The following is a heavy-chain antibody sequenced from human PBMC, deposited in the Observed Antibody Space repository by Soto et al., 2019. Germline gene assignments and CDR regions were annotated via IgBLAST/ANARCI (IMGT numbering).Heavy chain of an antibody. Sequence: SETLSLTCTVSGGSISSYYWSWIRQPPGKGLEWIGYIYYSGSTNYNPSLKSRVTISVDTSKNQFSLKLSSVTAADTAVYYCARHRGYSYGSYYYSYYYMYAWGKENALTVSS. CDR2: IYYSGST. CDR1: GGSISSYY. CDR3: ARHRGYSYGSYYYSYYYMYA. D-gene: IGHD5-18*01. J-gene: IGHJ6*03. V-gene: IGHV4-59*08.